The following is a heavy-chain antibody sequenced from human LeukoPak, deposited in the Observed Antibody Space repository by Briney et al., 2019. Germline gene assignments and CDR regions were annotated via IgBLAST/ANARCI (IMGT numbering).Heavy chain of an antibody. J-gene: IGHJ4*02. D-gene: IGHD3-10*01. V-gene: IGHV4-34*01. CDR1: GGSFSGYY. CDR3: ASYGLQSGGYYFDY. CDR2: INHSGST. Sequence: PSETLSLTCAVYGGSFSGYYWSWIRQPPGKGLEWIGEINHSGSTNYNPSLKSRVTISVDTSKNQFSLKLSSVTAADTAVYYCASYGLQSGGYYFDYWGQGTLVTVSS.